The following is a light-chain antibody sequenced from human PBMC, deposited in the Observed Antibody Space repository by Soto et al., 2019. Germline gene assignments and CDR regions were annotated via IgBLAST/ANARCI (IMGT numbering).Light chain of an antibody. CDR2: GAS. CDR1: QSVSSSY. V-gene: IGKV3-20*01. CDR3: QHYGNSPPFT. J-gene: IGKJ2*01. Sequence: EIVLTQSPGTLSLSPGERATLSCRASQSVSSSYLAWYQQKPGQAPRLLIYGASSTATGIPGRFSGSGSGTDFTVTISRLGPEDFAVYFCQHYGNSPPFTFGQGTKVEIK.